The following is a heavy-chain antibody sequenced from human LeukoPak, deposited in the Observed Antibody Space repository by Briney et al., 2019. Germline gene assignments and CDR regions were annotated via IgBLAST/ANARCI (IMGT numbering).Heavy chain of an antibody. D-gene: IGHD1-26*01. J-gene: IGHJ1*01. CDR2: ISAGGGRT. CDR3: ATDPRMGASAAEYFQR. V-gene: IGHV3-23*01. CDR1: GFTFSSYA. Sequence: GGSLRLSCAASGFTFSSYAMSWVRQAPGKGLQWVSVISAGGGRTYYANSVMGRFTISRDNSKNTLDLQMNSLRAEDTAVHYCATDPRMGASAAEYFQRWGQGTLVTVSS.